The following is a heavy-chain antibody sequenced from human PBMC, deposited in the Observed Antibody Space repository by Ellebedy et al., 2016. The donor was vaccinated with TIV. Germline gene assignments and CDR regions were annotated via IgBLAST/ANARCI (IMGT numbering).Heavy chain of an antibody. J-gene: IGHJ4*02. Sequence: MPSETLSLTCSVSGGSINSGGYYWSWIRQYPGKGLEWIGYIYYSGSTYYNPSLESRITISVATSKNQFSLTLTSVTAADTAVYYCATGNYWDQLLVYWGQGTLVTVSS. CDR1: GGSINSGGYY. V-gene: IGHV4-31*03. CDR3: ATGNYWDQLLVY. D-gene: IGHD1-1*01. CDR2: IYYSGST.